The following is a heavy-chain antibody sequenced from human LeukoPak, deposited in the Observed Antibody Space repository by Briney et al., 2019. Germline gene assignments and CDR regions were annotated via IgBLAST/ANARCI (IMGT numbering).Heavy chain of an antibody. D-gene: IGHD3-10*01. Sequence: SETLSLTCTVSGGSISSYYWSWIRQPPGKGLEWIGYIYYSGCTYYNPSLKSRVTISVDTSKNQFSLKLSSVTAADTAVYYCARVLLWFGELWPSYYYMDVWGKGTTVTVSS. CDR1: GGSISSYY. CDR2: IYYSGCT. V-gene: IGHV4-59*04. CDR3: ARVLLWFGELWPSYYYMDV. J-gene: IGHJ6*03.